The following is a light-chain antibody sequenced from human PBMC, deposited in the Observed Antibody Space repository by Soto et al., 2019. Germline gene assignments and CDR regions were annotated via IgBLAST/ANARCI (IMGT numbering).Light chain of an antibody. CDR3: QQYGSSPPYT. V-gene: IGKV3-20*01. CDR1: QSVSSNY. CDR2: GAS. Sequence: EIVLTQSPGTLSLSPGERATLSCRASQSVSSNYLAWYQQQFGQAPRLLLYGASSRATGIPDRFSGSGSGTDFPLTLSRLEPEDFAVYYCQQYGSSPPYTFGQGTKVDI. J-gene: IGKJ2*01.